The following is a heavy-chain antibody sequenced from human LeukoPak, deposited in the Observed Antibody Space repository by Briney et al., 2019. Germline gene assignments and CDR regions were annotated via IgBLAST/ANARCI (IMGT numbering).Heavy chain of an antibody. Sequence: ASVKLSCKASGYSFTDYYIYWVRRAPRQGHEWMGWIKPDSGVTTYAKKFQGRVTMTRDTSISTAYMELSSLRSDDTALYYCARDPQWYGSDWFSSYYGMDVWGQGTTVTVSS. CDR3: ARDPQWYGSDWFSSYYGMDV. V-gene: IGHV1-2*02. CDR2: IKPDSGVT. D-gene: IGHD6-19*01. CDR1: GYSFTDYY. J-gene: IGHJ6*02.